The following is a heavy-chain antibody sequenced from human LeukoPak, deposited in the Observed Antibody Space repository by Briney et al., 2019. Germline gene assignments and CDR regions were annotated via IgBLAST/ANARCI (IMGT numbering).Heavy chain of an antibody. CDR3: ARENGGYCSGGSCYSDNYFDY. J-gene: IGHJ4*02. V-gene: IGHV3-48*03. CDR2: ISSSGSTI. CDR1: GFTFSSYE. Sequence: GGSLRLSCAASGFTFSSYEINWVRQAPGKGLEWVSYISSSGSTIYYADSVKGRFTISRDNAKNSLYLQMNSLRAEDTAVYHCARENGGYCSGGSCYSDNYFDYWGQGTLVTVSS. D-gene: IGHD2-15*01.